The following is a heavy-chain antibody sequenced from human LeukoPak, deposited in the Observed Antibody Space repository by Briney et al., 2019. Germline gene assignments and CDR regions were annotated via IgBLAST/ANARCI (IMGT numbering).Heavy chain of an antibody. J-gene: IGHJ4*02. CDR1: GGSISSYY. CDR2: IYYRGST. CDR3: AREAFITGTTYFDY. V-gene: IGHV4-59*01. D-gene: IGHD1-7*01. Sequence: SETLSLTCTVSGGSISSYYWSWIRQPPGKGLEWIGYIYYRGSTNYNPSLKSRVTISVDTSKNQFSLKLSSVTAADTAVYYCAREAFITGTTYFDYWGQGTLVTVSS.